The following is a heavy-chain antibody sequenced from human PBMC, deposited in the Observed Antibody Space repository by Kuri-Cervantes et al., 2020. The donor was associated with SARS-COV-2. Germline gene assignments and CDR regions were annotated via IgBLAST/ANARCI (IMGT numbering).Heavy chain of an antibody. J-gene: IGHJ4*02. V-gene: IGHV3-48*03. Sequence: GESLKISCAASGFTLSSYEFMWVRQAPGKGLEWISFIHSNGHTIYYADSVKGRFTISRDNAENSLFLQMNSLRAEDTALYYCARVDPPLIDSSGLTGIDYWGQGTLVTVSS. D-gene: IGHD6-19*01. CDR2: IHSNGHTI. CDR1: GFTLSSYE. CDR3: ARVDPPLIDSSGLTGIDY.